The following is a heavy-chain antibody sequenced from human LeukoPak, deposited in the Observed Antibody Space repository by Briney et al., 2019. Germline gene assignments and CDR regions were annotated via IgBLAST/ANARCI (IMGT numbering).Heavy chain of an antibody. D-gene: IGHD5-12*01. V-gene: IGHV3-33*01. CDR1: GFTFSSYG. Sequence: PGRSLRLSCAASGFTFSSYGMHWVRQAPGKGLEWVAVIGYDGSNKYYADSVKGRFTISRDNSKNTLYLQMNSLRAEDTAVYYCARVGLGVATITPPDYWGQGTLVTVSS. J-gene: IGHJ4*02. CDR3: ARVGLGVATITPPDY. CDR2: IGYDGSNK.